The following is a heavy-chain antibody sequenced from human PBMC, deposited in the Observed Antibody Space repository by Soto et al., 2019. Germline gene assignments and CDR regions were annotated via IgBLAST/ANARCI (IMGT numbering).Heavy chain of an antibody. J-gene: IGHJ6*04. V-gene: IGHV1-69*02. CDR3: ARRRYCGSGCYNKFYYGMDV. D-gene: IGHD2-21*02. CDR2: IIPVLGVT. Sequence: QVQLVQSGAEVRKPGSSVEVSCMASGSTFSSYTVNWVRQAPGQGLEWIGRIIPVLGVTHYARRFQGRVPITADRTRKTACPELTSLTSEDTALYYCARRRYCGSGCYNKFYYGMDVWREGTTVTVSS. CDR1: GSTFSSYT.